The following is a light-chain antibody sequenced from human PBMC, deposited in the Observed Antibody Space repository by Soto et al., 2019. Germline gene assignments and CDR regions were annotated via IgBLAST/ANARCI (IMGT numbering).Light chain of an antibody. V-gene: IGKV3-20*01. J-gene: IGKJ5*01. Sequence: EIVLTQSPGTLSLSPGERATLSCRASQSVTSSYLAWYQQKPGQAPRLLIYGASSRATGIPDRFSGTGSGTDFTLTISRLDPEDFAVYYCQQYGSSPPTFGQGTRLEIK. CDR2: GAS. CDR1: QSVTSSY. CDR3: QQYGSSPPT.